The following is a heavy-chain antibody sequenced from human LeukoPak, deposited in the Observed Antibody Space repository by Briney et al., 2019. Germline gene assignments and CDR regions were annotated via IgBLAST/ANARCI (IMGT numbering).Heavy chain of an antibody. D-gene: IGHD3-9*01. Sequence: EASVKVSCKASGFTFTSSAVQWVRQARGQRLEWIGWIVVGSGNTNYAQKFQERVTITRDMSTSTAYMELSSLRSEDTAVYYCARGSFPSDDILTGPFDNWGQGTLVTVSS. CDR3: ARGSFPSDDILTGPFDN. CDR1: GFTFTSSA. V-gene: IGHV1-58*01. CDR2: IVVGSGNT. J-gene: IGHJ4*02.